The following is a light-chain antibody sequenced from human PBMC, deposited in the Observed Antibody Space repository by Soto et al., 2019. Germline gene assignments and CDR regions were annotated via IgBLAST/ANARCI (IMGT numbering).Light chain of an antibody. CDR1: QSISGT. V-gene: IGKV1-5*01. CDR2: DAS. J-gene: IGKJ1*01. CDR3: QQYDTYSRT. Sequence: DIQMTQSPSSLSASVGDRVIITCRASQSISGTLAWYHQKPGKAPKLLIFDASSLVRVVPSRFSGSGSGTECTLTISSLQPDDFATYSCQQYDTYSRTFGQGTKVDIK.